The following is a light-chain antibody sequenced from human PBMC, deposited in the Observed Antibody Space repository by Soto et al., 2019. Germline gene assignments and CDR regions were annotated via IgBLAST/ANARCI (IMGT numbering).Light chain of an antibody. Sequence: QSALTQPRSVSGSPGQSVTISCTGTSSDVGYYDYVSWYQQHPGHAPKLMIYDVTKRPSGVPNRFSGSKSGNTPSLTISGLQAEDEGDYSCCSYAGSYTWVFGGGTKLAVL. CDR2: DVT. J-gene: IGLJ3*02. V-gene: IGLV2-11*01. CDR1: SSDVGYYDY. CDR3: CSYAGSYTWV.